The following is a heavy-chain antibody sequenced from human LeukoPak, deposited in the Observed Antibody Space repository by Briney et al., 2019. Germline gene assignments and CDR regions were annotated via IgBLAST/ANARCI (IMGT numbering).Heavy chain of an antibody. CDR1: GFTFSSST. CDR3: AADLPGGAMFDP. Sequence: SVKVSCKASGFTFSSSTIQWVRQARGQRLERMGWIVVGSGNTNYAQNFQERVTITRDMSTSTAYMEVSSLRSEDTAVYYCAADLPGGAMFDPWGQGTLVTVSS. V-gene: IGHV1-58*02. CDR2: IVVGSGNT. J-gene: IGHJ5*02. D-gene: IGHD3-16*01.